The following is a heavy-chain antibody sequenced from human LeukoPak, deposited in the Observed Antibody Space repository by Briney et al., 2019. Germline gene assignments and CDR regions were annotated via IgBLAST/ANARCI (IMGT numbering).Heavy chain of an antibody. J-gene: IGHJ4*02. CDR1: GFTFSSYA. D-gene: IGHD3-3*01. Sequence: GGSLRLSCAASGFTFSSYAMSWVRQAPGKGLEWVTAISGSGGSTYYADSVKGRFTISRDNSKNTLYLQMNSLRAEDTAVYYCARRNPRELLEWLPTNHFDYWGQGTLVTVSS. V-gene: IGHV3-23*01. CDR3: ARRNPRELLEWLPTNHFDY. CDR2: ISGSGGST.